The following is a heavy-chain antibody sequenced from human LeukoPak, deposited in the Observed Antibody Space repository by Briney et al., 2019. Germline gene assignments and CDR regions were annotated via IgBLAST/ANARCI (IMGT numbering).Heavy chain of an antibody. CDR1: GGSISSGGYY. Sequence: SETLSLTCTVSGGSISSGGYYWSWIRQHPGKGLEWIGYIYYSGSTYYNPSLKSRVTISVDTSKNQFSLKLSSVTAADTAVYYCARDLSAMVNSGIDVWGQGTTVTVSS. V-gene: IGHV4-31*03. CDR3: ARDLSAMVNSGIDV. D-gene: IGHD5-18*01. CDR2: IYYSGST. J-gene: IGHJ6*02.